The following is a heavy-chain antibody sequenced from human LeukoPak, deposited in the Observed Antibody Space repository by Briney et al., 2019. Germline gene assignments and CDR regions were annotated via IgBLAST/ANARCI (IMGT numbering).Heavy chain of an antibody. CDR2: INHSGST. Sequence: SKTLSLTCAVYGGSFSGYYWSWIRQPPGKGLEWIGEINHSGSTDYNPSLKSRVTISVDTSKNQFSLKLSSVTAADTAVYYCARFYPYSSSWYYYYYMDVWGKGTTVTVSS. CDR3: ARFYPYSSSWYYYYYMDV. D-gene: IGHD6-13*01. CDR1: GGSFSGYY. V-gene: IGHV4-34*01. J-gene: IGHJ6*03.